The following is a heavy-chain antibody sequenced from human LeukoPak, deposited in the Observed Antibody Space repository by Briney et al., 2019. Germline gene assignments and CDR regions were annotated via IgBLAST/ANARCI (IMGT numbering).Heavy chain of an antibody. Sequence: ASVKVSCKVSGYTLTELSMHWVRQAPGKGLEWMGGFDPEDGETIYAQKFQGRVTMTEDTSTDTAYMELSSLRSEDTAVYYCATSTYCYDSGDYFDYWGQGTLVTVSS. CDR3: ATSTYCYDSGDYFDY. CDR2: FDPEDGET. D-gene: IGHD3-22*01. J-gene: IGHJ4*02. V-gene: IGHV1-24*01. CDR1: GYTLTELS.